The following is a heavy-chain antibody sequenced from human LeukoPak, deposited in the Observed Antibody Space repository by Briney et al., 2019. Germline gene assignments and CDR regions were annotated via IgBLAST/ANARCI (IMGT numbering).Heavy chain of an antibody. D-gene: IGHD6-19*01. CDR3: ARGGAVPAYNWFDP. J-gene: IGHJ5*02. Sequence: SETLSLTCTVSGGSIRSYSWSWFRQPAGKGLGWIGRIYSSGSTNYKPFLKSRVTMSVDTSKNHFSLNLSSVTAADTAIYYCARGGAVPAYNWFDPWGQGTLVTVSS. CDR2: IYSSGST. V-gene: IGHV4-4*07. CDR1: GGSIRSYS.